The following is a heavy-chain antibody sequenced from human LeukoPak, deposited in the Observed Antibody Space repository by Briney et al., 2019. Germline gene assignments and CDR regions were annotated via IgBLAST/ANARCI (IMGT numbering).Heavy chain of an antibody. Sequence: PGGSLRLSCAASGFTFSSYSMNWVRQAPGKGLEWVSSISSSSSYIYYADSVKGRFTISRDNAKNSLYLQMNSLRAEDTAVYYCARALVRGVNAYDCWGQGTLVTVSS. CDR3: ARALVRGVNAYDC. CDR2: ISSSSSYI. V-gene: IGHV3-21*01. CDR1: GFTFSSYS. D-gene: IGHD3-10*01. J-gene: IGHJ4*02.